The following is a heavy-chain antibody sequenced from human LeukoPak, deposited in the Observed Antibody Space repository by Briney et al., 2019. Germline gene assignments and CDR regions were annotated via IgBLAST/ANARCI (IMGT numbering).Heavy chain of an antibody. D-gene: IGHD4-23*01. CDR1: GFTFSSYG. V-gene: IGHV3-33*08. CDR2: IWYDGSNK. CDR3: ARFGTTVVNPFDY. Sequence: PGGSLRLSCAASGFTFSSYGMHWVRQAPGKGLEGVAVIWYDGSNKYYADSVKGRFTISRDNSKNTPYQQMNSLRAEDTAVYYCARFGTTVVNPFDYWGQGTLSPSPQ. J-gene: IGHJ4*02.